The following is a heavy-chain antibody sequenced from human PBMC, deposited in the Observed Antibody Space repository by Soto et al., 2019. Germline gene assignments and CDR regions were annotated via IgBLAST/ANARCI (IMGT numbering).Heavy chain of an antibody. J-gene: IGHJ4*02. CDR3: ASLADY. CDR1: GFTLNMYT. Sequence: EVQMLESGGDLVQPGGSLRLSCAVSGFTLNMYTMTWVRQAPGKGLEWVSGIGADGVSTSDIDSVKGRFSISRDISKNSLYLQMNSLRVGDTVVYYCASLADYWGQGTLVTVSS. V-gene: IGHV3-23*01. CDR2: IGADGVST.